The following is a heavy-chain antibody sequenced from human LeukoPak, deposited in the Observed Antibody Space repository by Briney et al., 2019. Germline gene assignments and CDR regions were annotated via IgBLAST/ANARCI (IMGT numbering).Heavy chain of an antibody. D-gene: IGHD3-22*01. V-gene: IGHV3-21*01. J-gene: IGHJ3*01. CDR2: ISGSSSDI. Sequence: GGSLRLSCAGSEFTFRSYSMHWVRQAPGKGLEWVSSISGSSSDIYYADSVKGRFTISRDNSKNSLYLQMNSLRAGDTAVYYCARDPPTYYYDSSGYFSWGQGTMVTVSS. CDR1: EFTFRSYS. CDR3: ARDPPTYYYDSSGYFS.